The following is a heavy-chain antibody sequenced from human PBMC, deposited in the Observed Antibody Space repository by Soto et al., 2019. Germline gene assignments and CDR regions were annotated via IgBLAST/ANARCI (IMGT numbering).Heavy chain of an antibody. CDR3: ARAKYDNSGYLSYYGMDV. Sequence: ASVKVSCKASGYTFTSYHITWVRQAPGQGLEWMGWISAYNGNTNYAQNFQGRVSITTDSSTTTAYMELRNLRSDDTAVYYCARAKYDNSGYLSYYGMDVWGQGTTVTVS. V-gene: IGHV1-18*01. D-gene: IGHD3-22*01. CDR2: ISAYNGNT. J-gene: IGHJ6*02. CDR1: GYTFTSYH.